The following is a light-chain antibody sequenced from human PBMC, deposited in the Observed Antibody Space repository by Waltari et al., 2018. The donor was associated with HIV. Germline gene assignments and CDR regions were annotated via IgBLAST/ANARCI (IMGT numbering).Light chain of an antibody. CDR1: QSLSNY. J-gene: IGKJ2*01. CDR3: QHRGDWYT. CDR2: DAS. Sequence: EIVLSQSPASLSLSPGERATLSCRASQSLSNYLAWYQQKPDQAPRLLSYDASTRVTGIPARFRCSGSGTDFTLTISSLDPGYFAIYYCQHRGDWYTFGQGTKREI. V-gene: IGKV3-11*01.